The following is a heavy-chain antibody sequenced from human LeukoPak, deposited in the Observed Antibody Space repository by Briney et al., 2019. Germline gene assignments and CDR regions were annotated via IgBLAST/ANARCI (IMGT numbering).Heavy chain of an antibody. CDR1: GGTFSSYA. CDR3: ARDQSFSHSFRWNYQKRYNWFDP. Sequence: SVKVSCKASGGTFSSYAISWVRQAPGQGLEWMGGIIPIFGRANYAQKFQGRVTITTDESTSTAYMELSSLRSEDTAVYYCARDQSFSHSFRWNYQKRYNWFDPWGQGTLVTVSS. V-gene: IGHV1-69*05. CDR2: IIPIFGRA. J-gene: IGHJ5*02. D-gene: IGHD1-7*01.